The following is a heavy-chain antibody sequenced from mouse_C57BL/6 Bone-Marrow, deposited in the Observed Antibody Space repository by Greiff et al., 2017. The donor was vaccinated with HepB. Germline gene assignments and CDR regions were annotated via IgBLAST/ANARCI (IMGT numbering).Heavy chain of an antibody. CDR2: FYPGRGSI. D-gene: IGHD2-1*01. J-gene: IGHJ3*01. Sequence: QVQLKESGAELVKPGASVKLSCKASGNTFTEYTIHWVKQRSGQGLEWIGWFYPGRGSIKYNEKFKDKATLTADKSSSTVYMELRRLTSEDSAVYFCARQRYLLWSPWFAYWGQGTLVTVSA. CDR1: GNTFTEYT. CDR3: ARQRYLLWSPWFAY. V-gene: IGHV1-62-2*01.